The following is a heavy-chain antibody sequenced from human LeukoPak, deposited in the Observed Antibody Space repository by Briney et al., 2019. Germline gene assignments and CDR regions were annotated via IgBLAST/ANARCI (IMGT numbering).Heavy chain of an antibody. CDR3: ARECDCSGGSCYHNWFDP. J-gene: IGHJ5*02. CDR2: IYYGGST. CDR1: GGSISSGDYY. V-gene: IGHV4-30-4*01. Sequence: PSETLSLTCTVSGGSISSGDYYWSWIRQPPGKGLEWIGYIYYGGSTYYNPSLKSRVTISVDTSKNQFSLKLSSVTAADTAVYYCARECDCSGGSCYHNWFDPWGQGTLVTVSS. D-gene: IGHD2-15*01.